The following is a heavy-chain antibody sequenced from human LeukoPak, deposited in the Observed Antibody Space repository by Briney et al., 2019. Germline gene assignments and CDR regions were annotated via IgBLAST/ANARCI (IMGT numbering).Heavy chain of an antibody. CDR1: GYTFTSYY. D-gene: IGHD3-9*01. CDR3: ARGNFVRYFYYMDV. J-gene: IGHJ6*03. CDR2: INPNSGGT. V-gene: IGHV1-2*02. Sequence: ASVKVSCKASGYTFTSYYMHWVRQAPGQGLEWMGWINPNSGGTNYAQKFQDRVTMTRDTSISTAYMELSRLRSDDTAVYYCARGNFVRYFYYMDVWGKGTTVTVSS.